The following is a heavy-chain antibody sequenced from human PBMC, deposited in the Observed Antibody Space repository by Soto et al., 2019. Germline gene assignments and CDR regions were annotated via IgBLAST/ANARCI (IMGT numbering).Heavy chain of an antibody. J-gene: IGHJ4*02. CDR3: TTDCDFWSGYYGY. D-gene: IGHD3-3*01. Sequence: GGSLRLSCAASGFTFSNAWMSWVRQAPGKGLEWVGRIKSKTDGGTTDYAAPVKGRFTISRDDSKHTLYLQMNSLKTKYTAVYYCTTDCDFWSGYYGYWGQGTLVTVSS. CDR1: GFTFSNAW. V-gene: IGHV3-15*01. CDR2: IKSKTDGGTT.